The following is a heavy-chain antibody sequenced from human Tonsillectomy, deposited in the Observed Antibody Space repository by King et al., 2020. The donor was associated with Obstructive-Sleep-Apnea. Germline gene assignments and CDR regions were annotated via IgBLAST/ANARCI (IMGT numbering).Heavy chain of an antibody. CDR2: IYYSGST. V-gene: IGHV4-59*01. J-gene: IGHJ4*02. CDR1: DGSISSYY. D-gene: IGHD5-18*01. Sequence: QLQESGPGLVKPSETLSLTCTVSDGSISSYYWSWVRQPPGKGLEWIGYIYYSGSTHYNPSLKSRVTISVDTSKNHFSLKRSSVTAADTAVYYCVSLRGHSYGLGGYFDYWGQGTLVTVSS. CDR3: VSLRGHSYGLGGYFDY.